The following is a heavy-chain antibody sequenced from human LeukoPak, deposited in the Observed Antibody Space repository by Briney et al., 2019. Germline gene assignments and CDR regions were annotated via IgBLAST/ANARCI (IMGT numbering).Heavy chain of an antibody. CDR3: ARAGVAVAYFYYFDY. D-gene: IGHD6-19*01. CDR2: IKSDGRTT. V-gene: IGHV3-74*01. J-gene: IGHJ4*02. CDR1: GFAFSNYW. Sequence: GGSLRLSCAASGFAFSNYWMHWVRHAPGKGLVWVSRIKSDGRTTYYADSVKGRFTISRDDAKNTLYLKMNSLRAEDTAVYYCARAGVAVAYFYYFDYWGQGSLVTVSS.